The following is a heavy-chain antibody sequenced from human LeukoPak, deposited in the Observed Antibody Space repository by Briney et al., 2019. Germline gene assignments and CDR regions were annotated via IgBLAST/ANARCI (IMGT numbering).Heavy chain of an antibody. CDR2: ISYDGSSK. CDR3: ASRGITMIVI. D-gene: IGHD3-22*01. Sequence: GGSLRLSCAASGFTFSSYAMHWVRQAPGKGLEWVAVISYDGSSKYYADPVKGRFTISRDNSKNTLYLQMNSLRAEDTAVYYCASRGITMIVIWGQGTLVTVSS. CDR1: GFTFSSYA. J-gene: IGHJ4*02. V-gene: IGHV3-30-3*01.